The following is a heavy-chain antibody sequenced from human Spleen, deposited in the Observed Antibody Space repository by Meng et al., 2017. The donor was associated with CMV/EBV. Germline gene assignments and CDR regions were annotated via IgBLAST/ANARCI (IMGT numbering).Heavy chain of an antibody. CDR1: GFTFNTYA. J-gene: IGHJ4*02. CDR2: ISYDGSNK. D-gene: IGHD4-23*01. CDR3: AKDVDKYYGGNSGAELDN. V-gene: IGHV3-30*04. Sequence: GESLKISCAASGFTFNTYAMHWVRQTPGRGLEWVALISYDGSNKNYADSVKGRFTLSRDNSKNTLYLQMNSLRAEDTAVYYCAKDVDKYYGGNSGAELDNRGQGTLVTVSS.